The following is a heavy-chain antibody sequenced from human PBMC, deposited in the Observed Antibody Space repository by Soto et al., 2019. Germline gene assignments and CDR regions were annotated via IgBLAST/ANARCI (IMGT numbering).Heavy chain of an antibody. CDR1: GFAVSSNY. D-gene: IGHD4-17*01. V-gene: IGHV3-53*01. CDR3: ARDSSGDLRSDY. J-gene: IGHJ4*02. Sequence: GGSLRLSCAASGFAVSSNYMSLVRQAPGKGLEWVSVIYSGGSAYYADSVKGRFTISRDNSKNTLYLQMKRLRAEDTAVYYCARDSSGDLRSDYWGQGTLVTVSS. CDR2: IYSGGSA.